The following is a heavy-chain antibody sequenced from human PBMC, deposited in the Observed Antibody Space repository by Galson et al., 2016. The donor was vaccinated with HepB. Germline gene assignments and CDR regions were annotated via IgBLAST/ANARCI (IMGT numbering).Heavy chain of an antibody. J-gene: IGHJ4*02. CDR2: IYPGDSDT. V-gene: IGHV5-51*01. CDR1: GYRFSSYY. Sequence: QSGAEVKKPGESLKISCKGSGYRFSSYYIAWVRQMPGKGLEWMGIIYPGDSDTRYSPSFQGQVTISADKSITTAYLQWSSLKASDTAIYYCVRSFQAYYFDYWGQGALVTVSS. CDR3: VRSFQAYYFDY.